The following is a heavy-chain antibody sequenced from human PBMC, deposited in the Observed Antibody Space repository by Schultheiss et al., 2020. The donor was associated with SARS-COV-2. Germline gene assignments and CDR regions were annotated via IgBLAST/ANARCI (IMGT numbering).Heavy chain of an antibody. CDR2: IYTSGST. D-gene: IGHD2-8*01. J-gene: IGHJ3*02. CDR3: ARRIGLSDTDGYHLVGAFDI. Sequence: SETLSLTCAVYGGSFSGYYWSWIRQPAGKGLEWIGRIYTSGSTYYNPSLKSRVTISVDRSQNQFSLKLTSVTAADTAMYYCARRIGLSDTDGYHLVGAFDIWGQGTMVTVSS. V-gene: IGHV4-59*10. CDR1: GGSFSGYY.